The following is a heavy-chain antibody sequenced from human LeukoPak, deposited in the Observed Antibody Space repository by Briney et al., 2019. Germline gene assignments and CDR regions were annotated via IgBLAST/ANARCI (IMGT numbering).Heavy chain of an antibody. CDR1: GGSISSGGYS. V-gene: IGHV4-30-2*01. Sequence: SETLSLTCAVSGGSISSGGYSWSWIRQPPGKGLEWIGYIYHSGSTYYNPSLKSRVTISVDRSKNQFSLKLSSVTAADTAVYYCASGDYGAFDIWGQGTMVTVSS. CDR2: IYHSGST. D-gene: IGHD4-17*01. CDR3: ASGDYGAFDI. J-gene: IGHJ3*02.